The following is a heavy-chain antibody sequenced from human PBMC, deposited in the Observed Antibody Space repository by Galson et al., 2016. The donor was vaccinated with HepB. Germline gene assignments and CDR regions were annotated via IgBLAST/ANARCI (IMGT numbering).Heavy chain of an antibody. CDR3: ARVGGYVWGSYRSPRAFDV. Sequence: SVKVSCKASGGTFSSHTISWVRQAPGQGLEWMGGFIPISVTTKYAQKFQGRVTISADESTTTAYMELSSLRSEDTAVYYCARVGGYVWGSYRSPRAFDVWGQGTMVTVSS. V-gene: IGHV1-69*13. CDR2: FIPISVTT. D-gene: IGHD3-16*02. J-gene: IGHJ3*01. CDR1: GGTFSSHT.